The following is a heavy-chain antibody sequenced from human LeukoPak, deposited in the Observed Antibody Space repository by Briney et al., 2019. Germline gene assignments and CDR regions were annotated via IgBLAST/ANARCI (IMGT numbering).Heavy chain of an antibody. J-gene: IGHJ4*02. CDR1: GTSISYYW. D-gene: IGHD5-24*01. Sequence: SETLCLTCTVSGTSISYYWWSWIRQPAGKGLEWIGYIYYTGDTSHNPSLNSRVTISLDTSKNQFSLKLTSVTAADTAVYYCVRGSGRDGYTTETRGQGTLATVSS. CDR2: IYYTGDT. V-gene: IGHV4-59*08. CDR3: VRGSGRDGYTTET.